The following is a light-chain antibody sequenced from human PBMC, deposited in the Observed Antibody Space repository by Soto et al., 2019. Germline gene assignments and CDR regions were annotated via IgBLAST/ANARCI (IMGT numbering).Light chain of an antibody. Sequence: IVMTKYKDYLAVSPGERATLSCRASQSVSSNLAWYQQKPGQAPRLLVFGASRWATGVPDRFSGSGSGTEFILTISGLEPEDFGGYRCHQQGGSPEPFGQATKVVIK. J-gene: IGKJ1*01. CDR1: QSVSSN. V-gene: IGKV3-20*01. CDR3: HQQGGSPEP. CDR2: GAS.